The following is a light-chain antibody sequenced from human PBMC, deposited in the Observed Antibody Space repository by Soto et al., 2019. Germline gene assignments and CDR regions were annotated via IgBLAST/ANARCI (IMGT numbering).Light chain of an antibody. CDR1: SSNIGAGYD. CDR3: QSYDSSRSGVV. Sequence: QSVLTQPPSVSGAPGQRVTTSCTGSSSNIGAGYDVHWYQQLPGTAPKLLIYGNSNRPSGVPDRFSGSKSGTSASLAITGLQAEDEADYYCQSYDSSRSGVVFGGGTKLTAL. J-gene: IGLJ2*01. V-gene: IGLV1-40*01. CDR2: GNS.